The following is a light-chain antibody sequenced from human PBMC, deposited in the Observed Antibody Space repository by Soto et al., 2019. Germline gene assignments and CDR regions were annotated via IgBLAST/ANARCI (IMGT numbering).Light chain of an antibody. J-gene: IGLJ1*01. CDR2: EVT. V-gene: IGLV2-14*01. CDR1: SSDVGSYNH. Sequence: QSALTQPASVSGSPGQSITIPCSGTSSDVGSYNHVAWYQQFPGKTPKLIIYEVTYRPSGVSHRFSASKSGNTASLTISGLQAEDEADYYCISYTGSSTSYVFGTGTKVTV. CDR3: ISYTGSSTSYV.